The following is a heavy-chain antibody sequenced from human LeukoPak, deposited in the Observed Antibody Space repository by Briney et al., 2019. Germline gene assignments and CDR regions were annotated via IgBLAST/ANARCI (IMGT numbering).Heavy chain of an antibody. CDR3: AKAQDPYYYDSSGYYYGYDY. CDR1: GFTFSSYA. V-gene: IGHV3-23*01. CDR2: ISGSGGST. Sequence: GGSLRLSCAASGFTFSSYAMSWVRQAPGKGLEWVSAISGSGGSTYYADSMKGRFTISRDNSKNTLYLQMNSLRAEDTAVYYCAKAQDPYYYDSSGYYYGYDYWGQGTLVTVSS. J-gene: IGHJ4*02. D-gene: IGHD3-22*01.